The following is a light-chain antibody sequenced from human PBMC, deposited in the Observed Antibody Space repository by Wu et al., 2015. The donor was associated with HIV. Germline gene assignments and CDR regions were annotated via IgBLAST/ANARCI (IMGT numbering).Light chain of an antibody. J-gene: IGKJ1*01. CDR1: QCVSSSY. CDR2: GAS. V-gene: IGKV3-20*01. CDR3: QQYGSSPWT. Sequence: EIVLTQSPGTLSLSPGERATLSCRASQCVSSSYLAWYQQKPGQAPRLLIHGASSRATDIPDRISGSGSGTDFTLTISRLEPEDFAVYYCQQYGSSPWTFGQGTKVEIE.